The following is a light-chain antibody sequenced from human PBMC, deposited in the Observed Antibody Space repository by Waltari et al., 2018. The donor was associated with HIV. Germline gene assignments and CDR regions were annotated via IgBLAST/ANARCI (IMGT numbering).Light chain of an antibody. CDR2: GAS. J-gene: IGKJ5*01. CDR1: QSVKSTY. Sequence: PGERATLSCRASQSVKSTYLAWYQQKPGQAPRLLISGASDRATGIPDRFSGSGSGTDFTLTITRLEPEDFAVYYCHHFGTSPPRTFGQGTRLEIK. CDR3: HHFGTSPPRT. V-gene: IGKV3-20*01.